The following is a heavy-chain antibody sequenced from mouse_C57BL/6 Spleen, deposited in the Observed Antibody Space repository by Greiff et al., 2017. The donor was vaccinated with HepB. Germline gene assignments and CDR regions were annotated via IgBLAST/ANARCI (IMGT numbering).Heavy chain of an antibody. CDR1: GYTFTSYW. CDR2: IDPSDSET. J-gene: IGHJ4*01. V-gene: IGHV1-52*01. CDR3: ARDPYYYGSSPYYAMDY. D-gene: IGHD1-1*01. Sequence: QVQLQQPGAELVRPGSSVKLSCKASGYTFTSYWMHWVKQRPIQGLEWIGNIDPSDSETHYNQKFKDKATLTVDKSSSTAYMQLSSLTSEDSAVYYFARDPYYYGSSPYYAMDYWGQGTSVTVSS.